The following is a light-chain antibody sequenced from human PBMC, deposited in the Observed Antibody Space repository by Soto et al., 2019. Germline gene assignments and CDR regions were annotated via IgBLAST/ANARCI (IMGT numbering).Light chain of an antibody. CDR2: LNSDGSH. CDR3: QTWGTGTVYV. CDR1: SGHSSYA. Sequence: QLVLTQSPSASASLGASVKLTCTLSSGHSSYAIAWHQQQPEKGPRYLMKLNSDGSHSKGDGIPDRFSGSSSGAERYLTISSLQSEDEAAYYCQTWGTGTVYVFGTGTKLTVL. J-gene: IGLJ1*01. V-gene: IGLV4-69*01.